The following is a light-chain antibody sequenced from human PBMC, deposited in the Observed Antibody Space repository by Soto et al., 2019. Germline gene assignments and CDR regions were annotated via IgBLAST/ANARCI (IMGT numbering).Light chain of an antibody. CDR3: QQYRRRWT. CDR1: QSIDTW. J-gene: IGKJ1*01. V-gene: IGKV1-5*01. Sequence: DIQMTLSPSTLSASVGDRVSVTCRASQSIDTWLAWYQQKAGKAPKLLIYGASSLESGVPSRFSGSGSGTKFTLTISSLQPDDFAAYYCQQYRRRWTFGQGTKVDI. CDR2: GAS.